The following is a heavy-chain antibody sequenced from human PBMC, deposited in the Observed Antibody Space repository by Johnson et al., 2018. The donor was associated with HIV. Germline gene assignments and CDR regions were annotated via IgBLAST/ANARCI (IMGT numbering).Heavy chain of an antibody. J-gene: IGHJ3*02. Sequence: HVQLVESGGGVVQPGRSLRLSCAASGFTFSSYAMHWVRQAPGKGLEWVALISYDGSNKYYADSVKGRFTISRDNSKNTLYLQMTSLRAEDTAMYFCARTRMGVFDIWGQGTMVTISS. CDR1: GFTFSSYA. CDR2: ISYDGSNK. D-gene: IGHD2-8*01. CDR3: ARTRMGVFDI. V-gene: IGHV3-30*04.